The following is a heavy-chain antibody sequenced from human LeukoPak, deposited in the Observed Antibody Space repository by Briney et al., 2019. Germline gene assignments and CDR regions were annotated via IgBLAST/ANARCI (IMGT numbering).Heavy chain of an antibody. J-gene: IGHJ4*02. V-gene: IGHV4-59*01. D-gene: IGHD4-17*01. CDR1: GGSISSYY. CDR2: IYYSGST. Sequence: PSETLSLTCTVSGGSISSYYWSWIRQPPGKGLEWIGYIYYSGSTNYNPSLKSRVTISVDTSKNQFSLKLSSVTAADTAVYYCARSGAYYGDLLTYWGQGTLVTVSS. CDR3: ARSGAYYGDLLTY.